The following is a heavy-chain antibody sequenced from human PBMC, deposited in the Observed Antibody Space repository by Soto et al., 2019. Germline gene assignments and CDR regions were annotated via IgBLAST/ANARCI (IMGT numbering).Heavy chain of an antibody. J-gene: IGHJ4*02. D-gene: IGHD3-16*01. CDR1: GFTFGDYA. V-gene: IGHV3-49*04. CDR2: IRRNAYGGTT. CDR3: TRASSLDFDF. Sequence: HPGGSLRLSCTTSGFTFGDYALSWVRQAPGKGLEWAGFIRRNAYGGTTDYAASVKGRFTISRDDSKSIAYLQMNSLRTEDTALYYCTRASSLDFDFWGQGTLVTVSS.